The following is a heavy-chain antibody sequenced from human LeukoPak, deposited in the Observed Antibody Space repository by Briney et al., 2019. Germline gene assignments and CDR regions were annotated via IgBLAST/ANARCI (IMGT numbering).Heavy chain of an antibody. CDR2: ISAYNGNT. V-gene: IGHV1-18*04. D-gene: IGHD1-26*01. CDR1: GYTFTGYY. Sequence: GASVKVSCKASGYTFTGYYMHWVRQAPGQGLEWMGWISAYNGNTNYAQKLQGRVTMTTDTSTSTAYMELRSLRSDDTAVYYCARDSGSLVDFDYWGQGTLVTVSS. J-gene: IGHJ4*02. CDR3: ARDSGSLVDFDY.